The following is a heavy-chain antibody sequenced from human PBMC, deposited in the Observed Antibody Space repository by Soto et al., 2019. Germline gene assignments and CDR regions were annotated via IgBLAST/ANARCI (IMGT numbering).Heavy chain of an antibody. J-gene: IGHJ4*02. D-gene: IGHD3-3*01. CDR2: ISKDGSVQ. Sequence: QVQLVESGGRVVQPGRSLRLSCAASGFMFNRYAIHWVRQIPGKGLEWVAVISKDGSVQYYADSVRGRFFISRDKSKDTVYLEMNSLRVEDTALFFCARSRSGAVPDSVGYWGQGTPVTVSS. CDR1: GFMFNRYA. V-gene: IGHV3-30-3*01. CDR3: ARSRSGAVPDSVGY.